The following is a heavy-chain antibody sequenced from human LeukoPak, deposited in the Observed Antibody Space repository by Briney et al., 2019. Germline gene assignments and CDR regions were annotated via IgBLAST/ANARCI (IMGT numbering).Heavy chain of an antibody. J-gene: IGHJ5*02. CDR2: INHSGST. Sequence: SETLSLTCTVSGGSISSSSYYWSWIRQPPGKGLEWIGEINHSGSTNYNPSLKSRVTISVDTSKNQFSLKLSSVTAADTAVYYCARGQGDYYGSGSYYIRNWFDPWGQGTLVTVSS. D-gene: IGHD3-10*01. CDR3: ARGQGDYYGSGSYYIRNWFDP. CDR1: GGSISSSSYY. V-gene: IGHV4-39*07.